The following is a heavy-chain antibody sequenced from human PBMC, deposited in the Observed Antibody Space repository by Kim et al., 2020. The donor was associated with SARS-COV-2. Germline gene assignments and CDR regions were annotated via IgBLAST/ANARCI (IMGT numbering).Heavy chain of an antibody. J-gene: IGHJ2*01. CDR2: IGPIDDT. D-gene: IGHD5-12*01. CDR3: ARELEDGYSKGWHLDL. Sequence: GGSLRLSCEASGFTFSRSDMHWVRQVTGKGLEWVSAIGPIDDTYYADTVKGRFTISRENAKNSLYLQMNNVRAGDTAVYYCARELEDGYSKGWHLDLWGRGTLVTVSS. CDR1: GFTFSRSD. V-gene: IGHV3-13*01.